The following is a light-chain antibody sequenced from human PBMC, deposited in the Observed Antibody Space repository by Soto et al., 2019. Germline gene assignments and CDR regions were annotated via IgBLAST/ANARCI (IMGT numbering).Light chain of an antibody. CDR2: DAS. CDR1: QTVRNNY. Sequence: EFVLTQSPGTLSLSPGERATLSCRASQTVRNNYLAWYQQKPGQAPRLLIYDASKRATGIPARFSGSGSGTDFTLTISSLEPEDFAVYYCQQRKKWPPLTFGGGTKVDIK. J-gene: IGKJ4*01. V-gene: IGKV3-11*01. CDR3: QQRKKWPPLT.